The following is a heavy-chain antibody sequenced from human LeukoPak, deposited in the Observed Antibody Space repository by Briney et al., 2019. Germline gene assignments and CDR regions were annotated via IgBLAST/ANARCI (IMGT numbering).Heavy chain of an antibody. Sequence: GSLRLSCAASGFTFSNAWMSWVRQAPGKGLEWIGSIYHSGSTYYNPSLKSRVTISVDTSKNQFSLKLSSVTAADTAVYYCARDISVIAARPADDYWGQGTLVTVSS. CDR2: IYHSGST. CDR3: ARDISVIAARPADDY. D-gene: IGHD6-6*01. CDR1: GFTFSNAW. J-gene: IGHJ4*02. V-gene: IGHV4-38-2*02.